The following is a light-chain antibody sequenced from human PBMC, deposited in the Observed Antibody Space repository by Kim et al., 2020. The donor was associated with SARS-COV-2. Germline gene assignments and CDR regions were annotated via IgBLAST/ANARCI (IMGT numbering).Light chain of an antibody. Sequence: ASVGDRVTITCRASQDIANSLAWYQQKPGTVPKVLIYATSTLQSGVPSRFSGSGSGTEFTLTIGSLQTEDVATYYCQKYNSAPWTFGPGTKVDIK. J-gene: IGKJ1*01. V-gene: IGKV1-27*01. CDR3: QKYNSAPWT. CDR1: QDIANS. CDR2: ATS.